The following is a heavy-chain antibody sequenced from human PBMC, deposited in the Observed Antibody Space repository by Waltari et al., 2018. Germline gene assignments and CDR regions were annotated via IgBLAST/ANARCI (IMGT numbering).Heavy chain of an antibody. CDR2: VTTNTENP. CDR1: GYSFTNYA. V-gene: IGHV7-4-1*02. Sequence: QVQLVQSGSEWKKPGASVKVSCQAYGYSFTNYAINWVRQPPGQGLELMGWVTTNTENPTYTQCFTRRFVFSLDTSVSTAYLQINDLKAEDTAIYYCAREVVPAAKIVVNWFDPWGQGTQVTVSS. CDR3: AREVVPAAKIVVNWFDP. D-gene: IGHD2-2*01. J-gene: IGHJ5*02.